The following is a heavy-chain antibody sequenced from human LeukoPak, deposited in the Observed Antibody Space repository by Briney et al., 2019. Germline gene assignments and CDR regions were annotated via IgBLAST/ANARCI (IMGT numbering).Heavy chain of an antibody. CDR2: STHSGST. V-gene: IGHV4-34*01. Sequence: ETLSLTCAVYGGSFSGHYWTWIRQPPGKGLEWIGESTHSGSTNYNPSLKSRVSISVGTSKNQFSLKLTSVTAADTAMYHCARGRTGAAALDFWGPGTQVTVSS. CDR1: GGSFSGHY. CDR3: ARGRTGAAALDF. J-gene: IGHJ4*02. D-gene: IGHD2-2*01.